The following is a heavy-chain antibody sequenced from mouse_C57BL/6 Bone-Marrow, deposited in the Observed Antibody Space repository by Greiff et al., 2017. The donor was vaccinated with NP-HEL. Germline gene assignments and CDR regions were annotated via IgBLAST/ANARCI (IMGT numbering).Heavy chain of an antibody. Sequence: QVQLKQPGAELVKPGASVKLSCKASGYTFTSYWMQWVKQRPGQGLEWIGEIDPSDSYTNYNQKFKGKATLTVDTSSSTAYIQLSSLTSEDSAVYYSARDDYDEVDYWGQGTTLTVSS. D-gene: IGHD2-4*01. CDR3: ARDDYDEVDY. CDR1: GYTFTSYW. J-gene: IGHJ2*01. CDR2: IDPSDSYT. V-gene: IGHV1-50*01.